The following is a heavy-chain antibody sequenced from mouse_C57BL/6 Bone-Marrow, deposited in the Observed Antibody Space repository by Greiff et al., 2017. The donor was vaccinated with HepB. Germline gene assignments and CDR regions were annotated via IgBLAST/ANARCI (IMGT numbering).Heavy chain of an antibody. D-gene: IGHD1-1*02. CDR3: AREVYYFYAMDY. J-gene: IGHJ4*01. CDR2: IDPEDGET. V-gene: IGHV14-2*01. CDR1: GFNIKDYY. Sequence: VQLQQSGAELVKPGASVKLSCTASGFNIKDYYMHWVKQRTEQGLEWIGRIDPEDGETKYAQKFQGKATITADTSSNTAYLQLSSLTSEDTAVYYCAREVYYFYAMDYWGQGTSVTVSS.